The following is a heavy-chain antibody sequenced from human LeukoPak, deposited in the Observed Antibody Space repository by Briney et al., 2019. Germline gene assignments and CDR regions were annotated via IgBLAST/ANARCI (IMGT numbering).Heavy chain of an antibody. CDR2: ISWNSGSI. CDR3: AKVDSSGYYYGGGYFDY. J-gene: IGHJ4*02. V-gene: IGHV3-9*01. CDR1: GVTFDDYA. D-gene: IGHD3-22*01. Sequence: GRSLRLSCAASGVTFDDYAMHWVRQAPGKGLEGGSGISWNSGSIVYADSVKGRFTISRDNAKNSLYLQMNSLRAEDTALYYCAKVDSSGYYYGGGYFDYWGQGTLVTVSS.